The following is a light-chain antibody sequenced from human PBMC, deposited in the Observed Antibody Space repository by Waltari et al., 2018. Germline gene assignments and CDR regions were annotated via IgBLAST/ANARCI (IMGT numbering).Light chain of an antibody. V-gene: IGLV2-14*01. J-gene: IGLJ1*01. CDR2: DVG. CDR3: SSYTTSTTLL. Sequence: QSALTQPASVSGSPGQSITIPCPGSSTDVGPYNFVSWYQQHPGKGPKLILYDVGNRPSGISHRFSASKSGNTASLTISGLQEEDEGEYYCSSYTTSTTLLFGTGTRLTVL. CDR1: STDVGPYNF.